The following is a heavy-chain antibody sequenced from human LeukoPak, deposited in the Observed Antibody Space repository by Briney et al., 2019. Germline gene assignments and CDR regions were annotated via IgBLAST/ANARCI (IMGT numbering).Heavy chain of an antibody. V-gene: IGHV3-49*04. J-gene: IGHJ4*02. Sequence: GGSLRLSCTTSGFTFGDYGLIWVRQAPGKGLEWVSFIRSKTYGGTTEYAASVKGRFTISRDDSKSIAYLQMNSLKTEDTAVYYCTGSFGELTFFDYWGQGTPVTVSS. CDR2: IRSKTYGGTT. CDR3: TGSFGELTFFDY. CDR1: GFTFGDYG. D-gene: IGHD3-10*01.